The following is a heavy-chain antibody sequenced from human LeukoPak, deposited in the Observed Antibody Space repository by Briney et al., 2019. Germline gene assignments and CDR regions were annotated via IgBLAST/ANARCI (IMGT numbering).Heavy chain of an antibody. V-gene: IGHV4-34*01. Sequence: PSETLSLTCAVYGGSFSGYYWSWIRQPPGKGLEWIGEISHSGSTNYNPSLKSRVTISVDTSKNQFSLKLSSVTAADTAVYYCARENYMDVWGKGTTVTVSS. CDR3: ARENYMDV. J-gene: IGHJ6*03. CDR1: GGSFSGYY. CDR2: ISHSGST.